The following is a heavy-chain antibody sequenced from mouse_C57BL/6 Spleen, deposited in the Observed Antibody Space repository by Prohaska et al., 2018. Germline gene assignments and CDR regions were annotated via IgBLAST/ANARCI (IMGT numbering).Heavy chain of an antibody. CDR2: IYPGDGDT. CDR3: ARDYGSRDV. V-gene: IGHV1-82*01. CDR1: GYAFSSSW. J-gene: IGHJ1*03. Sequence: LKISCKASGYAFSSSWMNWVKQRPGKGLEWIGRIYPGDGDTNYNGKYKGKAKLTADKSSTTYYMHLSSLTSEDSAVYFCARDYGSRDVWGTGTTVTVSS. D-gene: IGHD1-1*01.